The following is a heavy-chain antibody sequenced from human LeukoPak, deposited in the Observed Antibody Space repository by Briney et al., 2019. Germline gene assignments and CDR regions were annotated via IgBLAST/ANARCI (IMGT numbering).Heavy chain of an antibody. CDR2: ISYSGSA. CDR3: AGYFGDRGLTI. Sequence: SETLSLTCAVSGGSISIYYWTWIRQPPGKELEWLGYISYSGSANYNPSLKSRVPLPVDPSKNQFSLKVNSVTAADTAVYYCAGYFGDRGLTIWGQGTMVTVSS. D-gene: IGHD3-16*01. CDR1: GGSISIYY. V-gene: IGHV4-59*01. J-gene: IGHJ3*02.